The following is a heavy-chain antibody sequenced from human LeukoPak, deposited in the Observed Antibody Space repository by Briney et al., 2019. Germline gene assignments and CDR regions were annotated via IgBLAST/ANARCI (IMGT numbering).Heavy chain of an antibody. CDR1: GFTFDDYA. D-gene: IGHD6-19*01. J-gene: IGHJ5*02. CDR2: IYSNGDT. V-gene: IGHV3-20*04. CDR3: ATRSVSAPT. Sequence: PGRSLRLSCAASGFTFDDYAMHWVRQVPGKGLQWVSLIYSNGDTRYAGSVKGRFTISRDKSTNTLYLQMNGLRAEDTAFYYCATRSVSAPTWGQGILVTVSS.